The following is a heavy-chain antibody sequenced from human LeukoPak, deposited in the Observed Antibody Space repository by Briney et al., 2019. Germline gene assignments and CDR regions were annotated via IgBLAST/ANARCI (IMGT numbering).Heavy chain of an antibody. CDR3: ARGRLPVDTAMVTVDY. V-gene: IGHV3-30*04. CDR2: ISYDGSNK. D-gene: IGHD5-18*01. J-gene: IGHJ4*02. Sequence: PGRSLRLSCAASGFTFSSYAMHWVRQAPGKGLEWVAFISYDGSNKYYADSVKGRFTISRDNSKNTLYLQMNSLRAEDTAVYYCARGRLPVDTAMVTVDYWGQGTLVTVSS. CDR1: GFTFSSYA.